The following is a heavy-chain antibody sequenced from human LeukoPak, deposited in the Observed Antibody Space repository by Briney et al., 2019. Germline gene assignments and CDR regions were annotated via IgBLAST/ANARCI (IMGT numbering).Heavy chain of an antibody. D-gene: IGHD3-22*01. CDR3: ARNDSSGYFDY. CDR1: DYSISSGNY. CDR2: VYHSGST. V-gene: IGHV4-38-2*01. Sequence: SETLSLTCAVSDYSISSGNYWGWIRQPPGKGLEWVGSVYHSGSTHYSPSLKSRVTISVDASKNQFSLKLRSVTAADTAVYYCARNDSSGYFDYWGQGTLVTVSS. J-gene: IGHJ4*02.